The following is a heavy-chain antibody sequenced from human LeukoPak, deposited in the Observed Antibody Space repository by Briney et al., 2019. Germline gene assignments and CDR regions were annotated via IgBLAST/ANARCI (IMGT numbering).Heavy chain of an antibody. D-gene: IGHD2-8*01. Sequence: SETLSLTCAVSEYSINSGYFWGWIRQSPGKGLEWIGSIFHSGITYYNPSLKSRVTISLDTSKNQFSLKLSSVTAADTAVYYCARVDGVYSPPSVDSWGQGTLVTVSS. CDR2: IFHSGIT. CDR1: EYSINSGYF. J-gene: IGHJ4*02. CDR3: ARVDGVYSPPSVDS. V-gene: IGHV4-38-2*01.